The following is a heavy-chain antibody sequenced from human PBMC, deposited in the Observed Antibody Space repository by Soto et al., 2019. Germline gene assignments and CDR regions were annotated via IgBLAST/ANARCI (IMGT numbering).Heavy chain of an antibody. CDR1: GYSFTSYW. D-gene: IGHD1-7*01. J-gene: IGHJ6*02. Sequence: GESLKISFKGSGYSFTSYWISWVRQMPGKGLEWMGRIDPSDSYTNYSPSFQGHVTISADKSISTAYLQWSSLKASDTAMYYCASMELLPEYYYGMDVWGQGTTVTVSS. CDR2: IDPSDSYT. CDR3: ASMELLPEYYYGMDV. V-gene: IGHV5-10-1*01.